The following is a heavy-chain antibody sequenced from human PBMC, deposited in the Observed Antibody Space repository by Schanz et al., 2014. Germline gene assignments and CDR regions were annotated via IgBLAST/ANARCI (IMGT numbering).Heavy chain of an antibody. J-gene: IGHJ5*02. CDR2: MYSSGST. D-gene: IGHD3-10*01. Sequence: QLQLQESGPGLVKASETLSLTCSVSGGSINSGGYRWGWIRQPPGKGLEWIGTMYSSGSTYYNPSLKSGVTISADTSRNQFSLRVFSVTAADTALYYCARLRGGGVIITTWGQGTLVTVSS. V-gene: IGHV4-39*01. CDR3: ARLRGGGVIITT. CDR1: GGSINSGGYR.